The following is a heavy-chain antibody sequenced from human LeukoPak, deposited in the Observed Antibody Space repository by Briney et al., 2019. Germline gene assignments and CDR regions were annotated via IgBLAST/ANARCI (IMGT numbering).Heavy chain of an antibody. V-gene: IGHV4-34*01. CDR1: GGSFSGYY. CDR2: INHSGST. CDR3: ARATYYDYVWGSYRNNWFDP. Sequence: SETLSLTCAVYGGSFSGYYWSWIRQPPGKGREWIGEINHSGSTNYNPSLKSRVTISVDTSKNQFSLKLSSVTAADTAVHYCARATYYDYVWGSYRNNWFDPWGQGTLVTVSS. D-gene: IGHD3-16*02. J-gene: IGHJ5*02.